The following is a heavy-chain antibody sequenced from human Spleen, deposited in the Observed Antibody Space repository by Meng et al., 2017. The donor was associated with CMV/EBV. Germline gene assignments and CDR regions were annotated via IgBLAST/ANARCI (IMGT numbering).Heavy chain of an antibody. CDR3: ARGLRDHDYTTFNY. Sequence: SETLSLTCIVSGGSVSSGSYYWSWIWQPPGKGLEWIGYIYYSVTTNYNPSLKSRVTISADTSKNQFSLRLSSVTAADTALYYCARGLRDHDYTTFNYWGQGKLVTVSS. CDR2: IYYSVTT. J-gene: IGHJ4*02. V-gene: IGHV4-61*01. CDR1: GGSVSSGSYY. D-gene: IGHD3-16*01.